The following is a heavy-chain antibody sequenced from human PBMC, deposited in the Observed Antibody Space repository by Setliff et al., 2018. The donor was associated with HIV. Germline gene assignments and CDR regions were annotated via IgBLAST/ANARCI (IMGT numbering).Heavy chain of an antibody. CDR2: IDYSGNT. Sequence: PSETLSLTCSVSGGSIRSGSYYWDWIRQPPGKGLEWIGSIDYSGNTHYNPSLKSRVTISVDTSKNQFSLKQSSVTAADTAVYYCASAYCGGDCYLRTRKFYYYYYMDVWGKGTTVTVSS. V-gene: IGHV4-39*01. CDR1: GGSIRSGSYY. D-gene: IGHD2-21*02. CDR3: ASAYCGGDCYLRTRKFYYYYYMDV. J-gene: IGHJ6*03.